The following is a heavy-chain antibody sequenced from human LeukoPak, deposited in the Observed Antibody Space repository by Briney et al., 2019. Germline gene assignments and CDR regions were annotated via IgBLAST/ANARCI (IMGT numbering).Heavy chain of an antibody. CDR1: GFTFSTFA. Sequence: GGSLRLSCAASGFTFSTFAMQWVRQAPEKGLEYVSGINTDGGTTYYANSVKGRFTVSRDNPKNTLYLQMGSLRVEDTAVYYCARDGVATNDYWGQGTLVTVSS. V-gene: IGHV3-64*01. CDR3: ARDGVATNDY. D-gene: IGHD5-24*01. J-gene: IGHJ4*02. CDR2: INTDGGTT.